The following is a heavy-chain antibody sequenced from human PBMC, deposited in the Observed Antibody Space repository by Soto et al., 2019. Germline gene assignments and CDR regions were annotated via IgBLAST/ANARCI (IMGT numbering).Heavy chain of an antibody. V-gene: IGHV1-8*02. D-gene: IGHD2-2*02. J-gene: IGHJ4*02. CDR2: MNPNSGNT. CDR1: GYTFTSYA. Sequence: GASVKVSCKASGYTFTSYAMHWVRQAPGQRLEWMGWMNPNSGNTGYAQKFQGRVTMTRNTSISTAYMELSSLRSEDTAVYYCAREGTIRGDDYWGQGTLVTVSS. CDR3: AREGTIRGDDY.